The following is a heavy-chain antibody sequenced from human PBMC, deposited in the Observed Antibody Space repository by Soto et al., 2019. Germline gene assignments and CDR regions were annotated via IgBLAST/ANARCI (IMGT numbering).Heavy chain of an antibody. J-gene: IGHJ5*02. V-gene: IGHV1-18*01. CDR1: GYTFTSYG. D-gene: IGHD3-22*01. Sequence: ASVKVSCKASGYTFTSYGISWVRQAPGQGLEWMGWISAYNGNTNYAQKLQGRVTMTTDTSTSTAYMELRSLRSDDTAVYYCARDSRITMIVVVRNNWFDPWGQGTLVTVSS. CDR2: ISAYNGNT. CDR3: ARDSRITMIVVVRNNWFDP.